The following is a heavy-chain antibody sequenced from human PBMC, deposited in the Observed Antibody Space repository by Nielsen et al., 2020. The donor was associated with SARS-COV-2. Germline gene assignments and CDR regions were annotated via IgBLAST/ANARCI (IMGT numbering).Heavy chain of an antibody. CDR3: ARVYGYYLMRDDSHDTFDI. CDR1: GYIFSDYW. D-gene: IGHD3-22*01. Sequence: GESLKISCKGSGYIFSDYWIDWVRQVPGKGLEWVGTIFPSDSDARYSPSFQGHVTISADKSISTAYLQWSGLQASDTAMYYCARVYGYYLMRDDSHDTFDIWGQGTMLTVSS. V-gene: IGHV5-51*01. CDR2: IFPSDSDA. J-gene: IGHJ3*02.